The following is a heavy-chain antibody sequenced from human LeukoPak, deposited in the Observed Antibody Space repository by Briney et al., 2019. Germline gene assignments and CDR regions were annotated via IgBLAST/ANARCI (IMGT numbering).Heavy chain of an antibody. CDR2: TYYRSKWYN. J-gene: IGHJ4*02. V-gene: IGHV6-1*01. D-gene: IGHD3-9*01. CDR3: ARDVGTTGWHTFDY. CDR1: GDSVSSNNGA. Sequence: SQTLSLTCAISGDSVSSNNGAWNWIRQSPSRGLEWLGRTYYRSKWYNDYAESLISRITISPVTSKNQFSLQLYSVTPEDTAVYYCARDVGTTGWHTFDYWGQGALVTVSS.